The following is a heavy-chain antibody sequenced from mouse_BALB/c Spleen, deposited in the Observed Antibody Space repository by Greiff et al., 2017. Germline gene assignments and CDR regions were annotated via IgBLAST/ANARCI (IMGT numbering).Heavy chain of an antibody. V-gene: IGHV5-6-5*01. D-gene: IGHD2-2*01. CDR3: ARRGIYYGSLDY. Sequence: EVKLVESGGGLVKPGGSLKLSCAASGFTFSSYAMSWVRQTPEKRLEWVASISSGGSTYYPDSVKGRFTISRDNARNILYLQMSSLRSEDTAMYYCARRGIYYGSLDYWGQGTTLTVSS. J-gene: IGHJ2*01. CDR1: GFTFSSYA. CDR2: ISSGGST.